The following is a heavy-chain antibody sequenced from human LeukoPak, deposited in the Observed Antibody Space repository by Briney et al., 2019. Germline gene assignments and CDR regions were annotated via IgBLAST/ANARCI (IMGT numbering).Heavy chain of an antibody. CDR2: IYYSGST. V-gene: IGHV4-39*01. CDR1: GGSISSSSYY. J-gene: IGHJ3*02. Sequence: SSETLSLTCTVSGGSISSSSYYWGWIRQPPGKGLEWIGSIYYSGSTYYNPSLKSRVTISVDTSKNQFSLKLSSVTAADTAVYYCARGGWSGTRFRDIWGQGTMVTVSS. CDR3: ARGGWSGTRFRDI. D-gene: IGHD3-3*01.